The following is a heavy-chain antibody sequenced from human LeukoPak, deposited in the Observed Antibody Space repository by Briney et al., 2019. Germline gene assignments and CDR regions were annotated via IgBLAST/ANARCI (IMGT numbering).Heavy chain of an antibody. CDR1: GGTFSSYA. D-gene: IGHD2-15*01. V-gene: IGHV1-69*13. J-gene: IGHJ4*02. CDR3: AKTGNVVVAASPYYFDY. CDR2: IIPIFGTA. Sequence: SVKVSCKASGGTFSSYAISWVRQPPGQGLEWMGVIIPIFGTANYAQKFQGIVTITADESTSTAYMELSSLRSEDTAVYYCAKTGNVVVAASPYYFDYWGQGTLVTVSS.